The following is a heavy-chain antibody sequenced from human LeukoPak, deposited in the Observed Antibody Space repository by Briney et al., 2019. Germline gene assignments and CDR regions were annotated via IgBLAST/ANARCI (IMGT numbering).Heavy chain of an antibody. J-gene: IGHJ4*02. CDR1: GFTFSTFA. V-gene: IGHV3-23*01. D-gene: IGHD6-19*01. Sequence: PGGSLRLSCAASGFTFSTFAMGWVRQVPEKGLEWVSFISGGGDTTYYTDSVKGRFTISRDNSRNTLYLQMNSLRDEDTALYYCAPHLNMVGSGWGRPFDNWGQGTLVSVSS. CDR2: ISGGGDTT. CDR3: APHLNMVGSGWGRPFDN.